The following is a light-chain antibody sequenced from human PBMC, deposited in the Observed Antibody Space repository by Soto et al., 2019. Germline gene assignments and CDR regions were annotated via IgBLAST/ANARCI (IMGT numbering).Light chain of an antibody. J-gene: IGKJ3*01. V-gene: IGKV3-11*01. CDR2: DAS. CDR1: QSVGSY. Sequence: EIVLTQSPATLSLSPGERATLSCRASQSVGSYLAWFQQRPGQAPRLVIHDASKRATGFPARFSGSGSGTDFSLTISVIETEDFAVYYCQQRDNWPFTFGPGTTVETK. CDR3: QQRDNWPFT.